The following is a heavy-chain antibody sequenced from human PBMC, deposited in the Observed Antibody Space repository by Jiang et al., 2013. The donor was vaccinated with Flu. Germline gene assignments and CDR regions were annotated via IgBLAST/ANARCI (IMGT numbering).Heavy chain of an antibody. V-gene: IGHV6-1*01. D-gene: IGHD1-7*01. CDR1: GDSVSSNSAA. Sequence: QTLSLTCAISGDSVSSNSAAWNWIRQSPSRGLEWLGRTYYRSKWYNDYAVSVKSRITINPDTSKNQFSLQLNSVTPEDTAVYYCARDRLVLELRRYYYYGMDVWGQGTTVTVSS. J-gene: IGHJ6*02. CDR2: TYYRSKWYN. CDR3: ARDRLVLELRRYYYYGMDV.